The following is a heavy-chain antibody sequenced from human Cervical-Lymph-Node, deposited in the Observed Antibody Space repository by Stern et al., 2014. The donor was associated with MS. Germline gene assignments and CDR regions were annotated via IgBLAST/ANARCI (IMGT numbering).Heavy chain of an antibody. Sequence: VQLVESGGGLIQHGGSLRLSCAASGFTVSSNYMSWVRQAPGKGLEWVSVMYTGGTTYYADSVKGRFTISRDNSKNTLSLQMNSLRAEDTAVYYCSRDPVNHWYFDLWGRGTLVTVSS. CDR1: GFTVSSNY. J-gene: IGHJ2*01. CDR3: SRDPVNHWYFDL. V-gene: IGHV3-53*01. CDR2: MYTGGTT.